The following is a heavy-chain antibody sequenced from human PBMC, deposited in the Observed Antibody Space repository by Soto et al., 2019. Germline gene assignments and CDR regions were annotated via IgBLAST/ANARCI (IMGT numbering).Heavy chain of an antibody. D-gene: IGHD3-22*01. CDR2: IYTSGST. Sequence: PSETLSLTCTVSGGSISSYYWSWIRQPAGKGLEWIGRIYTSGSTNYNPSLKSRVTTSVDTSKNQFSLKLSSVTAADTAVYYCARGRYYDSSGNFDYWGQGTLVTVSS. CDR3: ARGRYYDSSGNFDY. V-gene: IGHV4-4*07. CDR1: GGSISSYY. J-gene: IGHJ4*02.